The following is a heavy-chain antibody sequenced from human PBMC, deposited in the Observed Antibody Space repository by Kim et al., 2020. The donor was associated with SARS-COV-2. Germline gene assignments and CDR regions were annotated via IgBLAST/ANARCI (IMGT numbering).Heavy chain of an antibody. J-gene: IGHJ2*01. CDR3: ARRNGGSAYWYFDL. V-gene: IGHV3-74*01. CDR1: GFNFRNYW. D-gene: IGHD2-15*01. CDR2: INSDGSTT. Sequence: GGSLRLSCVASGFNFRNYWMHWVRQAPGKGLVWVSRINSDGSTTSYADSVKGRFTISKDTAKNTLYLQMNSLRAEDTAVYYCARRNGGSAYWYFDLWGRGTLVPVSS.